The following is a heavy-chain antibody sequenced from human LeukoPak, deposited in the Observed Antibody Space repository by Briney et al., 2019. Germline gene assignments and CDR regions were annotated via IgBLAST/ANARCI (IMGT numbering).Heavy chain of an antibody. D-gene: IGHD3-10*01. CDR2: ISYDGSNK. CDR1: GFTFSSYA. J-gene: IGHJ4*02. Sequence: GGSLRLSCAASGFTFSSYAMHWVRQAPGKGLEWVAVISYDGSNKYYADSVKGRFTISRDNSKNTLYLQMNSLRAEDTAVYYCARDQGEEDYFDYRGQGTLVTVSS. CDR3: ARDQGEEDYFDY. V-gene: IGHV3-30*04.